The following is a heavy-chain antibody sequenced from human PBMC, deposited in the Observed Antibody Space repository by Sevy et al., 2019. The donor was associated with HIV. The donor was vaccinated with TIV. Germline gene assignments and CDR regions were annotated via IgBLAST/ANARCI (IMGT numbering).Heavy chain of an antibody. D-gene: IGHD1-26*01. CDR1: GYTLTELS. V-gene: IGHV1-24*01. J-gene: IGHJ4*02. Sequence: ASVKVSCKVSGYTLTELSMHWVRQAPGKGVEWMGGFDPEDGETIYAQKFQGRVTMTEDTSTDTAYMELSSLRSEDTAVYYCAHAYLGSPGIFDYLGQGTMVTVSS. CDR3: AHAYLGSPGIFDY. CDR2: FDPEDGET.